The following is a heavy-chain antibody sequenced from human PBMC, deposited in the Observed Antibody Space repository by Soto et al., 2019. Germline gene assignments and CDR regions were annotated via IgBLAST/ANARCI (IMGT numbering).Heavy chain of an antibody. V-gene: IGHV4-4*07. J-gene: IGHJ4*02. CDR2: IFSSGST. D-gene: IGHD5-12*01. CDR1: GGSINTFY. CDR3: AREGSYSAYNFAHGIQLWSFDF. Sequence: SETLSLTCTVAGGSINTFYWSWVRQPAGKGLEWIGRIFSSGSTSFNPSLESRVAMSVDTSKNHFSLNLSSVTAADMAVYYCAREGSYSAYNFAHGIQLWSFDFWGQGALVTVPQ.